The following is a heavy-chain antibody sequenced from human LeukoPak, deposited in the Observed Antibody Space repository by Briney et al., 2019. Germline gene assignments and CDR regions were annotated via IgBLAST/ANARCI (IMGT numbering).Heavy chain of an antibody. CDR1: GYSFTSYW. Sequence: GESLKISCKGSGYSFTSYWIGWVRQMPGKGLEWMGIIYPGDSDTRYSPSFQGQVTISADKSISTAYLQWSSLKASDTAMYYCARQGADYGDYEEYYYYYMDVWCKGTTVTVSS. CDR2: IYPGDSDT. V-gene: IGHV5-51*01. CDR3: ARQGADYGDYEEYYYYYMDV. J-gene: IGHJ6*03. D-gene: IGHD4-17*01.